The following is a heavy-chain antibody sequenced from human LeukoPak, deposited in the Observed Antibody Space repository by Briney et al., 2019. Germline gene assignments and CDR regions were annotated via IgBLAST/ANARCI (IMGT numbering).Heavy chain of an antibody. Sequence: GGSLRLSCAASGFTFISYWMSWVRQAPGKGLEWVANIKEDGSDKYYVDSVKGRFTIARDNAKNSLYLQMNGLRAEDTAVYYCARDDGIGTVDYLGQGTLVTVSS. CDR3: ARDDGIGTVDY. J-gene: IGHJ4*02. D-gene: IGHD1-1*01. CDR2: IKEDGSDK. CDR1: GFTFISYW. V-gene: IGHV3-7*01.